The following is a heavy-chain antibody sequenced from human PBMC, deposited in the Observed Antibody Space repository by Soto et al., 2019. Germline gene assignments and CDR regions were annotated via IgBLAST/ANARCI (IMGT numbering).Heavy chain of an antibody. D-gene: IGHD1-26*01. CDR3: AKGWEKLDS. CDR1: GFPFSAYV. CDR2: ISHDGSRN. J-gene: IGHJ4*02. Sequence: QVQLVESGGGVVQPGKSLKLSCEASGFPFSAYVMHWVRQAPGKGLEWLAVISHDGSRNYDADSVKGRFTISRDNSKNTVHLQLTGLRPDDTAVYYCAKGWEKLDSWGQGALVTVSS. V-gene: IGHV3-30*18.